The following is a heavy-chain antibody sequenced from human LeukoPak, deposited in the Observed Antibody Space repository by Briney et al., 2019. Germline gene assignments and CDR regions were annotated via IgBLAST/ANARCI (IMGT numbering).Heavy chain of an antibody. CDR1: GGSLSSRSHY. Sequence: PSETLSLTCTVSGGSLSSRSHYWGCIRQFPGQGLQWIASVYFTGSTYYNPSLTSRATVSVDTYKNQFSLKLSSVTAADTAVYYCARAESGPTAFFDYWGQGTLVTVSS. V-gene: IGHV4-39*01. CDR3: ARAESGPTAFFDY. J-gene: IGHJ4*02. CDR2: VYFTGST. D-gene: IGHD3-3*01.